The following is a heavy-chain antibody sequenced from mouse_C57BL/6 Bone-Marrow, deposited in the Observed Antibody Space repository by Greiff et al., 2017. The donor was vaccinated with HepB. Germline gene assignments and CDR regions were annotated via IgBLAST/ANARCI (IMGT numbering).Heavy chain of an antibody. J-gene: IGHJ2*01. CDR3: AREGYYDYSYFDY. Sequence: VQLKESGPVLVKPGASVKMSCKASGYTFTDYYMNWVKQSHGKSLEWIGVINPYNGGTSYNQKFKGKATLTVDKSSSTAYMELNSLTSEDSAVYYCAREGYYDYSYFDYWGQGTTLTVSS. V-gene: IGHV1-19*01. D-gene: IGHD2-4*01. CDR2: INPYNGGT. CDR1: GYTFTDYY.